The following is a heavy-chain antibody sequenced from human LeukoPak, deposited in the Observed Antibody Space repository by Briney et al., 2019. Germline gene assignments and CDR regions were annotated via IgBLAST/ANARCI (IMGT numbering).Heavy chain of an antibody. J-gene: IGHJ4*02. D-gene: IGHD6-13*01. CDR1: GGSFSGYY. Sequence: SETLSLTCAVYGGSFSGYYWSWIRQPPGKGLEWIGEINHSGSTNYNPSLKSRVTISVDTSKNQFSLKLSSVTAADTAVYYCARESLPRDGSWYGNYFDYWGQGTLVTVSS. CDR3: ARESLPRDGSWYGNYFDY. V-gene: IGHV4-34*01. CDR2: INHSGST.